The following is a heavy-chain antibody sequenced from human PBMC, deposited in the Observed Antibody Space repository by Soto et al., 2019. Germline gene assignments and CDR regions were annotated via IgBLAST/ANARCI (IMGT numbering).Heavy chain of an antibody. CDR1: GGSISSYY. Sequence: QVQLQESGPGLVKPSETLSLTCTVSGGSISSYYWSWIRQPPGKGLEWIGYIDYSGSTNYNASLKSRVTLSVDTSKSQFTMRLSSVTAADTAVYYCARTDRPSSVNTSIDYWGQGTLVTVSS. D-gene: IGHD4-17*01. V-gene: IGHV4-59*01. CDR3: ARTDRPSSVNTSIDY. J-gene: IGHJ4*02. CDR2: IDYSGST.